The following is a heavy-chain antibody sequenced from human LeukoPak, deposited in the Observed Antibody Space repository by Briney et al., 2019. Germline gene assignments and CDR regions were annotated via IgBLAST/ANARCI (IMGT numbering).Heavy chain of an antibody. CDR3: AREYXXYVXGSYRRLYYFDY. D-gene: IGHD3-16*02. J-gene: IGHJ4*02. V-gene: IGHV1-2*02. CDR2: INPNSGGT. Sequence: AXVKVSCXASGYTFTGYYMHWVRQAPGQGLEWMGWINPNSGGTNYAQKFQGRVTMTRDTSISTAYMELSRLRSDDTAVYYCAREYXXYVXGSYRRLYYFDYWGQGTLVTVSS. CDR1: GYTFTGYY.